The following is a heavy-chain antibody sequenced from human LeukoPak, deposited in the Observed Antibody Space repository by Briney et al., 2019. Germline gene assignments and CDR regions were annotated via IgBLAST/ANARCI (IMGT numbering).Heavy chain of an antibody. D-gene: IGHD3-10*01. CDR1: GFTFSSYW. Sequence: GGSLRLSCAASGFTFSSYWMSWVRQAPGKGLEWVANIKQDGSEKYYVDSVKGRFTISRDNAKNSLYLQMNSLRAEDTAVYYCARESGGYYYGSGSHDYWGQGTLVTVSS. J-gene: IGHJ4*02. CDR2: IKQDGSEK. V-gene: IGHV3-7*01. CDR3: ARESGGYYYGSGSHDY.